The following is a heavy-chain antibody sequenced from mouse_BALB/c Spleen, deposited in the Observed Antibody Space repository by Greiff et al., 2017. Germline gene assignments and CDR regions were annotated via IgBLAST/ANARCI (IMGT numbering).Heavy chain of an antibody. D-gene: IGHD1-2*01. V-gene: IGHV5-6-5*01. CDR2: ISSGGST. CDR1: GFTFSSYA. CDR3: ATYGYYYAMDY. J-gene: IGHJ4*01. Sequence: EVKLVESGGGLVKPGGSLKLSCAASGFTFSSYAMSWVRQTPEKRLEWVASISSGGSTYYPDSVKGRFTISRDNARNILYLQMSSLRSEDTAMYYCATYGYYYAMDYWGQGTSVTVSS.